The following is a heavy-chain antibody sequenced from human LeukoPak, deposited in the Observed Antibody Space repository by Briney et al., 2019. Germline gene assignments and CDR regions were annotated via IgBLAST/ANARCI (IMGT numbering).Heavy chain of an antibody. CDR1: GGSISSYY. CDR2: IYYSGST. V-gene: IGHV4-59*01. Sequence: KSSETLSLTCTVSGGSISSYYWSWIRQPPGKGLEWIGYIYYSGSTNYNPSLKSRVTISVDTSKNQFSLKLSSVTAADTAVYYCARETLDYDYGDSPMGMDVWGKGTTVTVSS. CDR3: ARETLDYDYGDSPMGMDV. D-gene: IGHD4-17*01. J-gene: IGHJ6*03.